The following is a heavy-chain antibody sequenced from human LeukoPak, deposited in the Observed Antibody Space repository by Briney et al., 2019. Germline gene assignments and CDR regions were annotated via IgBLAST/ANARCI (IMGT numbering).Heavy chain of an antibody. D-gene: IGHD5-12*01. CDR3: ASSGSGYDYDNYYYYYMDV. Sequence: SETLSLTCTVSGGSISSYYWSWIRQPAGKGLEWIGRVYTSGSTNYNPSLKSRVTMSVDTSKNQFSLKLSSVTAADTAAYYCASSGSGYDYDNYYYYYMDVWGKGTTVTVSS. J-gene: IGHJ6*03. CDR2: VYTSGST. V-gene: IGHV4-4*07. CDR1: GGSISSYY.